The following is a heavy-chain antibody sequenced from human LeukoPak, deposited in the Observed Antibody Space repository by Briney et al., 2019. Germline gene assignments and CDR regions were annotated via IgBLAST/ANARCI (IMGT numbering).Heavy chain of an antibody. Sequence: PSETLSLTCTVSGGSISSYYWSWIRQPAGKGLEWIGRIYTSGSTNYNPSLKSRVTMSVDTSKNQFSLKLSSVTAADTAVYYCATGRRSIAAEPPPPNYWGQGTLVTVSS. D-gene: IGHD6-13*01. V-gene: IGHV4-4*07. CDR3: ATGRRSIAAEPPPPNY. J-gene: IGHJ4*02. CDR2: IYTSGST. CDR1: GGSISSYY.